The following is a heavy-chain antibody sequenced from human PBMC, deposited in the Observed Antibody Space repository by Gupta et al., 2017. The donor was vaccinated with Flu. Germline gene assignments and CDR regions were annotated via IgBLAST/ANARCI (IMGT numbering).Heavy chain of an antibody. CDR1: GGTFSSYA. J-gene: IGHJ3*02. Sequence: QVQLVQSGAEVTKPGSSVKVSCKASGGTFSSYAISWVRQAPGQGLEWMGGIIPIFGTANYAEKFQGRVTPTADKSTSTAYMELSSLRSEDTAVYYCALLVRPHYDSSGYYRPDIFDIWGQGTMVTVSS. V-gene: IGHV1-69*06. CDR2: IIPIFGTA. CDR3: ALLVRPHYDSSGYYRPDIFDI. D-gene: IGHD3-22*01.